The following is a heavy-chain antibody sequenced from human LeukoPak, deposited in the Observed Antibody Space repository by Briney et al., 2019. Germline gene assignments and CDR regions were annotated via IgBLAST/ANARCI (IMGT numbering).Heavy chain of an antibody. Sequence: SQTLSLTCAISGDSVSSNSAAWTWIRQSPSRGLEWLGRTYYRSKWYNDYAVSVKSRITINPDTSKSQFSLQLNSMTPEDTAVYYCVGGNYWFDPWGQGTLVTVSS. CDR2: TYYRSKWYN. CDR1: GDSVSSNSAA. J-gene: IGHJ5*02. CDR3: VGGNYWFDP. D-gene: IGHD1-26*01. V-gene: IGHV6-1*01.